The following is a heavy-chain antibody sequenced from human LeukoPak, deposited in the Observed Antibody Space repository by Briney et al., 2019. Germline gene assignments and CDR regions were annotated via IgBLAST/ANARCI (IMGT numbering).Heavy chain of an antibody. J-gene: IGHJ5*02. CDR3: ARGPLGTELYNWFDP. D-gene: IGHD7-27*01. CDR1: GFTFSGYV. CDR2: ISSSSSTI. V-gene: IGHV3-48*04. Sequence: GGSLRLSCVSASGFTFSGYVMSWVRQAPGKGLEWVSYISSSSSTIYYADSVKGRFTISRDNAKNSLYLQMNSLRAEDTAVYYCARGPLGTELYNWFDPWGQGTLVTVSS.